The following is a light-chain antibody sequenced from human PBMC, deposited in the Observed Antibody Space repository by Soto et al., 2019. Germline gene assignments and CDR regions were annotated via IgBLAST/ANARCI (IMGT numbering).Light chain of an antibody. V-gene: IGKV1-9*01. CDR1: QGINIY. CDR3: QQLNSYPRIT. Sequence: DIQLTQSPSFLSASVGDRVTITCRASQGINIYLAWYQQKPGKAPKLLIYAASTLQSGVPSTFSGSGSGTEFTLTISSLQPEDFATYYCQQLNSYPRITFGGGTKVEIK. J-gene: IGKJ4*01. CDR2: AAS.